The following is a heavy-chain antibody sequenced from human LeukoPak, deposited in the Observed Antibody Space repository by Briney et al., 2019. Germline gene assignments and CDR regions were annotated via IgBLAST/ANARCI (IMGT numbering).Heavy chain of an antibody. Sequence: GGSLRLSCAASGFTFSSYSMNWVRQAPGRGLEWVSSISSSSSYIYYADSVKGRFTISRDNAKNSLYLQMNSLRGDDTVVYYCAGFHIAVGGSWGQGTLVTVSS. V-gene: IGHV3-21*01. D-gene: IGHD6-19*01. CDR2: ISSSSSYI. J-gene: IGHJ5*02. CDR3: AGFHIAVGGS. CDR1: GFTFSSYS.